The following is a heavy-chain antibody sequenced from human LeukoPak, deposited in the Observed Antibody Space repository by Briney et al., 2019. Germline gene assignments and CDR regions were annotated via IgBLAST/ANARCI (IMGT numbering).Heavy chain of an antibody. D-gene: IGHD3-3*01. J-gene: IGHJ4*02. CDR3: AKTGGEWFTRLYYFDY. CDR1: GFTFSSYA. Sequence: GGSLRLSCAASGFTFSSYAMSWVRQAPGKGLEWVSAISGSGGSTYYADSVKGRFTTSRDNSKNTLYLQMNSLRAEDTAVYYCAKTGGEWFTRLYYFDYWGQGTLVTVSS. CDR2: ISGSGGST. V-gene: IGHV3-23*01.